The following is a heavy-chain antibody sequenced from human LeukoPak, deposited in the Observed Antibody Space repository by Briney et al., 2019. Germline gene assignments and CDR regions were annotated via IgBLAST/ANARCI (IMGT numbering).Heavy chain of an antibody. J-gene: IGHJ3*02. CDR3: ARARRSWDAFDI. Sequence: SETLSLTCAVYGGSFSTYYWSWIRQTPRKGLEWIGEINQSGTTNYNPSLKSRVTISVDTSENQYSLKLTSVTAADTALYYCARARRSWDAFDIWGLGTVVTVSS. D-gene: IGHD6-19*01. V-gene: IGHV4-34*01. CDR2: INQSGTT. CDR1: GGSFSTYY.